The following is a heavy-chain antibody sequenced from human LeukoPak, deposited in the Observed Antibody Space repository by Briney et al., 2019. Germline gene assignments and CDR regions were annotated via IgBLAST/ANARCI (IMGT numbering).Heavy chain of an antibody. Sequence: GGSLRLSCAASGFTFSDYYMSWIRQAPGKGLEWVSYISSSSSYIYYADSVKGRFTISRDNAKNSLYLQMNSLRAEDTAVYYCARDSVAVAGLDYWGQGTLVTVSS. CDR2: ISSSSSYI. CDR1: GFTFSDYY. CDR3: ARDSVAVAGLDY. V-gene: IGHV3-11*06. J-gene: IGHJ4*02. D-gene: IGHD6-19*01.